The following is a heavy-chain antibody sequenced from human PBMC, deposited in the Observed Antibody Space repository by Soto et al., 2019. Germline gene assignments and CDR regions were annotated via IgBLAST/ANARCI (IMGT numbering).Heavy chain of an antibody. CDR3: ARAHYDFWSGYYNSHAFDI. D-gene: IGHD3-3*01. CDR2: INPNSGGT. Sequence: QVQLVQSGAEVKKPGASVKVSCKASGYTFTGYYMHWVRQAPGQGLEWMGWINPNSGGTNYAQKFQGWVTMTRDTSISTAYMELSRLRSDDTAVYYCARAHYDFWSGYYNSHAFDIWGQGTMVTVSS. J-gene: IGHJ3*02. CDR1: GYTFTGYY. V-gene: IGHV1-2*04.